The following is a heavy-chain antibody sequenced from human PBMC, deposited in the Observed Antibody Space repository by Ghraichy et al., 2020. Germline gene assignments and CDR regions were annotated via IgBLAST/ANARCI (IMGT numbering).Heavy chain of an antibody. CDR2: TRNKANSYTT. V-gene: IGHV3-72*01. CDR1: GFTFSDHY. CDR3: AREPYCGGDCYSEFDY. J-gene: IGHJ4*02. Sequence: GGSLRLSCAASGFTFSDHYMDWVRQAPGKGLEWVGRTRNKANSYTTEYAASVKGRFTISRDDSKNSLYLQMNSLKTEDTAVYYCAREPYCGGDCYSEFDYWGQGTLVTVSS. D-gene: IGHD2-21*02.